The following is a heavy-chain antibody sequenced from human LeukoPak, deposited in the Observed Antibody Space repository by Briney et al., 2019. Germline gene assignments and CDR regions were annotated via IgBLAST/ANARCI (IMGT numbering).Heavy chain of an antibody. CDR2: MNPNSGNT. J-gene: IGHJ4*02. D-gene: IGHD6-6*01. V-gene: IGHV1-8*01. CDR3: ARGIAARRVHFDY. CDR1: GYTFTSYD. Sequence: ASVKVSCKASGYTFTSYDINRVRQATGQGLEWIGWMNPNSGNTGYAQKFQGRVTMTRNTSISTAYMELSSLSSEDTAVYYCARGIAARRVHFDYWGQGTLVTVSS.